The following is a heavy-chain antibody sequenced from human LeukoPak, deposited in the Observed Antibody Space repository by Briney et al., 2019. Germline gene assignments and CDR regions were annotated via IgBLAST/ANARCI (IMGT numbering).Heavy chain of an antibody. CDR1: GGSISSGGYY. J-gene: IGHJ4*02. D-gene: IGHD3-16*01. V-gene: IGHV4-31*03. CDR3: ARDTGGGGSLYYFDY. CDR2: IYYSGST. Sequence: SETLSLTCTVSGGSISSGGYYWSWIRQHPGKGLEWIGYIYYSGSTYYNPSLKSRVTISVDTSKNQFSLKLSSVTAADTAVYCCARDTGGGGSLYYFDYWGQGTLVTVSS.